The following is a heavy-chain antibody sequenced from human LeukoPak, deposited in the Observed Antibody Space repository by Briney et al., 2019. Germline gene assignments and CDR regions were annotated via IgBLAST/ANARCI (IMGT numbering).Heavy chain of an antibody. J-gene: IGHJ4*02. CDR3: ARPLDSSNNYFDY. Sequence: GGSLRPSCAASGFTFSRNAMNWVRQAPGKGLEWVSFISSSSNYMSYADSVKGRLTISRDNAKNSLYLQMNSLRAEDTAVYYCARPLDSSNNYFDYWGQGTLVTVSA. D-gene: IGHD6-13*01. CDR2: ISSSSNYM. CDR1: GFTFSRNA. V-gene: IGHV3-21*01.